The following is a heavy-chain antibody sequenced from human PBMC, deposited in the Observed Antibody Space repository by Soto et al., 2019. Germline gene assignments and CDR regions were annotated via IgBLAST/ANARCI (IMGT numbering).Heavy chain of an antibody. CDR3: AGEGADTAMADEDYYYYGMDV. D-gene: IGHD5-18*01. CDR1: GFTFSSYS. CDR2: ISSSSSYI. V-gene: IGHV3-21*01. Sequence: EVQLVASGGGLVKPGGSLRLSCAASGFTFSSYSMNWVRQAPGKGLEWVSSISSSSSYIYYADSVKGRFTISRDNAKNSVYLQMNSLRAEDTAVYYCAGEGADTAMADEDYYYYGMDVWGQGTTVTVSS. J-gene: IGHJ6*02.